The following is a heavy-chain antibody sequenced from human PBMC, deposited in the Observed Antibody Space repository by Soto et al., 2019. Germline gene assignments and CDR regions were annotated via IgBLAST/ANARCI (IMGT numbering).Heavy chain of an antibody. V-gene: IGHV4-34*01. CDR3: ARNVYYGSGSYYRYGMDV. CDR1: GGSFSGYY. D-gene: IGHD3-10*01. J-gene: IGHJ6*02. Sequence: SETLSLTCAVYGGSFSGYYWSWIRQPPGKGLEWIGEINHSGSTNYNPSPKSRVTISVDTSKNQFSLKLSSVTAADTAVYYCARNVYYGSGSYYRYGMDVWGQGTTVTVSS. CDR2: INHSGST.